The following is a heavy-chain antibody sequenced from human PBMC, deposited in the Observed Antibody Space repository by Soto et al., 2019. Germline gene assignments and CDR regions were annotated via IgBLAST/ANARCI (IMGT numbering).Heavy chain of an antibody. V-gene: IGHV1-69*13. CDR3: AQSDGGYYYYGMDV. CDR1: GGTFSSYA. J-gene: IGHJ6*02. D-gene: IGHD2-21*02. Sequence: GASVKVSCKASGGTFSSYAISWVRQAPGQGLEWMGGIIPIFGTANYAQKFQGRVTITADGSTSTAYMELSSLRSEDTAVYYCAQSDGGYYYYGMDVWGQGTTGTVSS. CDR2: IIPIFGTA.